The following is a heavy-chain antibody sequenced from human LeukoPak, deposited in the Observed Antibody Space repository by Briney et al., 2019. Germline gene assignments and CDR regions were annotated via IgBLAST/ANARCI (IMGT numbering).Heavy chain of an antibody. J-gene: IGHJ4*02. V-gene: IGHV1-8*03. CDR3: ARGQDFWSGSPLDY. Sequence: GASVKVSCEASGYTFTSYDINWVRQATGQGLEWMGWMNPNSGNTGYAQKFQGRVTITRNTSISTAYMELSSLRSEDTAVYYCARGQDFWSGSPLDYWGQGTLVTVSS. CDR1: GYTFTSYD. D-gene: IGHD3-3*01. CDR2: MNPNSGNT.